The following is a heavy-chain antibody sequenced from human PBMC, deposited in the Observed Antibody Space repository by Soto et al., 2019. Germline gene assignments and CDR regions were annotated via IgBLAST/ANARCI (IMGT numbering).Heavy chain of an antibody. CDR3: ARDFRRRGTTTIIEGGMDV. CDR2: IWYDGSNK. D-gene: IGHD3-22*01. V-gene: IGHV3-33*01. CDR1: GFTFSSYG. Sequence: GGSLRLSCAASGFTFSSYGMHWVRQAPGKGLEWVAVIWYDGSNKYYADSVKGRFTISRDNSKNTLYLQMNSLRAEDTAVYYCARDFRRRGTTTIIEGGMDVWGQGTTVTVSS. J-gene: IGHJ6*02.